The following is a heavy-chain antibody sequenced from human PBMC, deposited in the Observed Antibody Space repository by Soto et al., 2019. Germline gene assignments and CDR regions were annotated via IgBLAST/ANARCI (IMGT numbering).Heavy chain of an antibody. D-gene: IGHD2-2*01. Sequence: SETLSLTCAVSGGSISSGGYSWSWIRQPPGKGLEWIGYIYHSGSTYYNPSLKSRVTISVDRSKNQFSLKLSSVTAADTAVYYCATGGGYCISTSCSNWFDPWGQGTLVTVSS. J-gene: IGHJ5*02. CDR1: GGSISSGGYS. V-gene: IGHV4-30-2*01. CDR2: IYHSGST. CDR3: ATGGGYCISTSCSNWFDP.